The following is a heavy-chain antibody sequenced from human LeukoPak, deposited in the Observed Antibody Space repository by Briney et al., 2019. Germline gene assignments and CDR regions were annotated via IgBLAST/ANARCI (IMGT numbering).Heavy chain of an antibody. CDR2: ISYDGSNK. J-gene: IGHJ4*02. D-gene: IGHD6-19*01. Sequence: XVAVISYDGSNKYYADSVKGRFTISRENSKHTLYLQMNSLKPEDTALYYCAKDLIAVAGIDYWGQGTLVTVSS. CDR3: AKDLIAVAGIDY. V-gene: IGHV3-30*18.